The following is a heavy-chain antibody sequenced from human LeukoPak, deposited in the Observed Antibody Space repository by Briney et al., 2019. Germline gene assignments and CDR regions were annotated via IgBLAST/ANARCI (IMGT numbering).Heavy chain of an antibody. CDR1: GYTFTGYH. CDR2: INPNSGDT. J-gene: IGHJ4*02. D-gene: IGHD2-2*01. CDR3: ARDYCRSTSCLFDY. Sequence: ASVKVSCKTSGYTFTGYHMHWVRQAPGQGLEWMGRINPNSGDTNYAQKFQGRVTMTRDTSISTAYMELSRLTSDDTAMYYCARDYCRSTSCLFDYWGQGTLVTVSS. V-gene: IGHV1-2*06.